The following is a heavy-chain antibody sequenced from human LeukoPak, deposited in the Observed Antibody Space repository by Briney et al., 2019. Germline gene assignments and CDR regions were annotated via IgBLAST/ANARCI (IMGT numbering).Heavy chain of an antibody. J-gene: IGHJ5*02. Sequence: GGSLRLSCAASGFTFSSYSMNWVRQAPGKGLEWVSSISSSSSYIYYADSVKGRFTISRDNAKNSLYLQMNSLRAEDTAVYYCARGALDGYNYGEWFDPWGQGTLVTVSS. CDR3: ARGALDGYNYGEWFDP. V-gene: IGHV3-21*01. CDR2: ISSSSSYI. D-gene: IGHD5-24*01. CDR1: GFTFSSYS.